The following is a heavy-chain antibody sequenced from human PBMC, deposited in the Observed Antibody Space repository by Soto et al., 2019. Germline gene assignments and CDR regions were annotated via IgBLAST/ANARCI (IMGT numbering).Heavy chain of an antibody. V-gene: IGHV1-18*01. CDR1: GYTFTSYG. D-gene: IGHD6-13*01. CDR2: ISAYNGNT. J-gene: IGHJ4*02. Sequence: ASVKVSCKASGYTFTSYGISWVRQAPGQGLEWMGWISAYNGNTNYAQKLQGRVTMTTDTSTSTVYLELSSLRSDDTAVYYCGRGLAAAAYWGQGTLVTVSS. CDR3: GRGLAAAAY.